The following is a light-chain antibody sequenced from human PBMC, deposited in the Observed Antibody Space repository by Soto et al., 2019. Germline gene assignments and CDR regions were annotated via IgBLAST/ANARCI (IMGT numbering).Light chain of an antibody. V-gene: IGKV3-20*01. CDR2: GAS. CDR1: QSVTSSY. CDR3: QQYGGSPYT. Sequence: EMVLTQSPGTLSLSPGDRATLSCRASQSVTSSYLAWYQQKPGQAPRLLFYGASNRATGIPDRFSGSGSGTDFTLTISRLDPEDFAVYYCQQYGGSPYTFGQGTKLEIK. J-gene: IGKJ2*01.